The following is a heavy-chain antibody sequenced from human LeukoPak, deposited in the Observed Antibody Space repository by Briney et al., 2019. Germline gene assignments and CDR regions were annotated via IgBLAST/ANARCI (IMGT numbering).Heavy chain of an antibody. V-gene: IGHV4-31*03. CDR1: GGSLSRSSYS. CDR2: IYYSGST. CDR3: ARDTPYCSGGSCYSGGNLDY. D-gene: IGHD2-15*01. Sequence: SETLSLTCTVSGGSLSRSSYSWGWIRQPPGKGLEWIGYIYYSGSTYYNPSLKSRVTISVDTSKNQFSLKLSSVTAADTAVYYCARDTPYCSGGSCYSGGNLDYWGQGTLVTVSS. J-gene: IGHJ4*02.